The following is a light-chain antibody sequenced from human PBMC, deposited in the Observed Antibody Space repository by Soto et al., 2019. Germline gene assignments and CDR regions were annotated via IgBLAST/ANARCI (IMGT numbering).Light chain of an antibody. Sequence: EIVLTQSPGTLSLSPGETATLSCRASQSVTGSYLAWYQQKPGQAPRLLIYGASSRATGIPDRFSGSGSGTDFTLTISRLEPEDLAVYHCQQYGSPPLTFGGGTKVEIK. CDR1: QSVTGSY. CDR2: GAS. CDR3: QQYGSPPLT. J-gene: IGKJ4*01. V-gene: IGKV3-20*01.